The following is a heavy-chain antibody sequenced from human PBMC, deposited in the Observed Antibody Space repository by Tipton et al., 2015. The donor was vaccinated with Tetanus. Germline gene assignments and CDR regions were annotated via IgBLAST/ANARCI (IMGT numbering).Heavy chain of an antibody. D-gene: IGHD1-1*01. Sequence: LRLSCTVSGGSISSYYWSWVRQSPGKGLEWIGEINQSGSTNYNPSLKSRVTISVDTSKNQFSLKLSSVTAADTAVYYCARESWNRDAFDIWGQGTMVTVSS. V-gene: IGHV4-34*01. CDR3: ARESWNRDAFDI. CDR2: INQSGST. J-gene: IGHJ3*02. CDR1: GGSISSYY.